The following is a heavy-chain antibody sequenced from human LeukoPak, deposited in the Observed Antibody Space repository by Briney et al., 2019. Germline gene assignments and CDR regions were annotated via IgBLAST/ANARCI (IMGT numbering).Heavy chain of an antibody. CDR2: MNPNSGNT. D-gene: IGHD3-10*01. CDR1: GYTFTSYD. Sequence: ASVKVSCKASGYTFTSYDINWLRRATGQGLEWMGWMNPNSGNTGYAQKFQGRVTMTRNTSINTAYMELSSLRSEDTAVYYCARDLVRGPTGYWGQGTLVTVSS. V-gene: IGHV1-8*01. CDR3: ARDLVRGPTGY. J-gene: IGHJ4*02.